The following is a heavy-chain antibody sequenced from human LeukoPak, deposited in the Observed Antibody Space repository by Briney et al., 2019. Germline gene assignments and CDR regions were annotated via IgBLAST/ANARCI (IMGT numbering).Heavy chain of an antibody. J-gene: IGHJ4*02. V-gene: IGHV4-39*02. Sequence: PSETLSLTCTVSGGSISSSSYYWGWIRQPPGKGLEWIGSIYYSGSTYYNPSLKSRVTISVDTSKNQFSLKLSSVTAADTAVYYCARDSGYYYLFDYWGQGTLVTV. CDR2: IYYSGST. CDR1: GGSISSSSYY. CDR3: ARDSGYYYLFDY. D-gene: IGHD3-22*01.